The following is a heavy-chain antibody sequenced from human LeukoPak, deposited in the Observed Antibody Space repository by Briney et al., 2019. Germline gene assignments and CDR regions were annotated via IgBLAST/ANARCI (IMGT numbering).Heavy chain of an antibody. CDR2: IYSSGNT. J-gene: IGHJ4*02. Sequence: GGSLRLSCAASGFTVSSNYMSWVRQAPGKGLEWVSIIYSSGNTYYADSVKDRFTISRDNSRNTMYLQMNSLRTEDTAVYYCARRRSSSWGIDYWGQGTLVTVAS. CDR1: GFTVSSNY. CDR3: ARRRSSSWGIDY. D-gene: IGHD6-13*01. V-gene: IGHV3-66*02.